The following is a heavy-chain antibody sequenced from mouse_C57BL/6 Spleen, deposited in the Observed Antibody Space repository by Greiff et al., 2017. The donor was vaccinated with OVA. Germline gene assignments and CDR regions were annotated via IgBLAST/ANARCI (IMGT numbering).Heavy chain of an antibody. J-gene: IGHJ2*01. CDR1: GFSLTSYA. Sequence: VKLVESGPGLVAPSQSLSITCTVSGFSLTSYAISWVRQPPGKGLEWLGVIWTGGGTNYNSALKSRLSISKDNSKSQVFLKMNSLQTDDTARYYCARKGNYDYDWAFDYWGQGTTLTVSS. V-gene: IGHV2-9-1*01. CDR3: ARKGNYDYDWAFDY. CDR2: IWTGGGT. D-gene: IGHD2-4*01.